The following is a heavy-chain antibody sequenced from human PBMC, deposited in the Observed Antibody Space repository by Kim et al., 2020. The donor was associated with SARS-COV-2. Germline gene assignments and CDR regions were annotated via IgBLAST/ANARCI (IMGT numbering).Heavy chain of an antibody. Sequence: GGSLRLSCVGSGFTFTSFAMSWVRQAPGKGLEWISAVSGSGEVTFYADSVEGRFTISSENSRNTLYLQMTSLRADDTAIYYCAKDFSSDRRAWIHDAWGQGTLVTVSS. J-gene: IGHJ4*02. V-gene: IGHV3-23*01. CDR3: AKDFSSDRRAWIHDA. D-gene: IGHD5-18*01. CDR1: GFTFTSFA. CDR2: VSGSGEVT.